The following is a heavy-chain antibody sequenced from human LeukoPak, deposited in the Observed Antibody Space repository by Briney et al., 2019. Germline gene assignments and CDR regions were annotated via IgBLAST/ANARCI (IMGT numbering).Heavy chain of an antibody. CDR1: GGTFSSYA. CDR2: MNPNSGNT. D-gene: IGHD3-22*01. J-gene: IGHJ6*02. V-gene: IGHV1-8*02. Sequence: AASVKVSCKASGGTFSSYAINWVRQATGQGLEWMGWMNPNSGNTGYAQKFQGRVTMTRNTSISTAYMELSSLRSEDTAVYYCARLPYYYDSSGYPYYYYYYGMDVWGQGTTVTVSS. CDR3: ARLPYYYDSSGYPYYYYYYGMDV.